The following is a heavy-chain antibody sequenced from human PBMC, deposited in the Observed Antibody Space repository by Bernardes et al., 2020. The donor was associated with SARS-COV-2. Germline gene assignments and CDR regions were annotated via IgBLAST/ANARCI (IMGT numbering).Heavy chain of an antibody. CDR3: ANGLGDYIRD. V-gene: IGHV3-30*18. Sequence: GGSLRLSCVVSGFTFSAYGMHWVRQAPGKGLEWVALIAYDRTTKYYAESVKGRFTISEDNSKSTLYLEMNNLRTDDTGVYYCANGLGDYIRDWGQGTLVTVSS. J-gene: IGHJ4*02. CDR1: GFTFSAYG. CDR2: IAYDRTTK. D-gene: IGHD4-17*01.